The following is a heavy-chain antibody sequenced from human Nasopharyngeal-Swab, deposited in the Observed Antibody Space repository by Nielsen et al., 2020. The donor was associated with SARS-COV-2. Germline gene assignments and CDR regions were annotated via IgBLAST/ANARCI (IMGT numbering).Heavy chain of an antibody. CDR2: ISVSSLTT. Sequence: GESLKISCAVSGFPLKNYNMIWVRQAPGKGLEWLSYISVSSLTTYYADSVKGRFTISRDNVKNTLYLQINSLRVEDTAVYYCARWRGSTTWYFDYWGQGTLVTVSS. V-gene: IGHV3-48*04. CDR3: ARWRGSTTWYFDY. J-gene: IGHJ4*02. CDR1: GFPLKNYN. D-gene: IGHD2-2*01.